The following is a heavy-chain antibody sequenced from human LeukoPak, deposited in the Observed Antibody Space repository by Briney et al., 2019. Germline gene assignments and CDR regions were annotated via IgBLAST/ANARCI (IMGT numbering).Heavy chain of an antibody. J-gene: IGHJ4*02. D-gene: IGHD6-13*01. V-gene: IGHV4-38-2*02. Sequence: SETLSLTCTVSGYSIRSGYYWGWIRQPPGKGLEWIGNMYHSGSTFYNPFLRSRVTISVDTSKNQFSLKLSSVTAADTAMYYCARQESGYSSSWYHLGIDYWGQGTLVTVSS. CDR3: ARQESGYSSSWYHLGIDY. CDR1: GYSIRSGYY. CDR2: MYHSGST.